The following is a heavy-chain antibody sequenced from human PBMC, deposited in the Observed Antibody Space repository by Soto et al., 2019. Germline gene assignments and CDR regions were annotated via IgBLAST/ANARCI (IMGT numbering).Heavy chain of an antibody. CDR2: IIPIFGTA. D-gene: IGHD4-17*01. J-gene: IGHJ4*02. CDR3: ATHGKILKFYGDYED. CDR1: GGTFSSYA. Sequence: QVQLVQSGAEVKKPGSSVKVSCKASGGTFSSYAISWGRQAPGQGLEWMGGIIPIFGTANYAQKFQGRVTITADESTCTAHMELSSLRSEDTAVYYCATHGKILKFYGDYEDWGQATLVTLSS. V-gene: IGHV1-69*12.